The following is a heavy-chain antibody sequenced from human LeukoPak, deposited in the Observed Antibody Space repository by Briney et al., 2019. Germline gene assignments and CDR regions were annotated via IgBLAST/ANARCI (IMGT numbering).Heavy chain of an antibody. Sequence: PGGSLRLSCTASGFTFGDYAMSWVRQAPGKGLEWVGFIRSKAYGGTTEYAASVKGRFTISRDDSKSIAYLQMNSLKTEDTAVYYCTRDRGNYDFWSGYSNYYYYYMDVWGKGTTVTVSS. D-gene: IGHD3-3*01. CDR3: TRDRGNYDFWSGYSNYYYYYMDV. V-gene: IGHV3-49*04. CDR2: IRSKAYGGTT. CDR1: GFTFGDYA. J-gene: IGHJ6*03.